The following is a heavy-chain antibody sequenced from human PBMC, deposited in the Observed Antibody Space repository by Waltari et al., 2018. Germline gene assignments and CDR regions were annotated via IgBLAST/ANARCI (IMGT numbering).Heavy chain of an antibody. CDR1: GFTFSNQI. V-gene: IGHV3-30-3*01. CDR2: ISYDGFSK. D-gene: IGHD2-2*01. CDR3: AREGGTSGYSGYFDT. J-gene: IGHJ4*02. Sequence: PLLESGGGVVQPGGPLSLSCAAPGFTFSNQILHWVRRAPGKGLEWVAAISYDGFSKYYADSVKGRFTIAGDTSKTTVNLQMNSLNTEDTAVYYCAREGGTSGYSGYFDTWGQGTLVTVSS.